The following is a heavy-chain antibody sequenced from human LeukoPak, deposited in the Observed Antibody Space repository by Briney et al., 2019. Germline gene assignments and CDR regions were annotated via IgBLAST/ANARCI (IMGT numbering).Heavy chain of an antibody. CDR2: IYYSGST. CDR3: ARASKQLSRFDP. D-gene: IGHD6-13*01. V-gene: IGHV4-39*07. Sequence: SETLSLTCTVSGGSISSSSYYWGWIRQPPGKGLEWIGSIYYSGSTYYNPSLKSRVTISVDTSKNQFSLKLSSVTAADTAVYYCARASKQLSRFDPWGQGTLVTVSS. CDR1: GGSISSSSYY. J-gene: IGHJ5*02.